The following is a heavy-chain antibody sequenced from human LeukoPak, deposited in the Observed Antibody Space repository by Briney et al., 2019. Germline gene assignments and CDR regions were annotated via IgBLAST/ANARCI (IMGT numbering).Heavy chain of an antibody. CDR2: ISWNSGFI. J-gene: IGHJ4*02. CDR3: AKDRTDTIGSESGFDS. V-gene: IGHV3-9*02. D-gene: IGHD3-3*01. Sequence: SLRLSFAASGLTSSSYSMQWIRQAPGKGLEWVSGISWNSGFIGYAASVKGRITISRDNAKNSLYLQMHSVRGEDTALYYCAKDRTDTIGSESGFDSWGQGTLVTVSS. CDR1: GLTSSSYS.